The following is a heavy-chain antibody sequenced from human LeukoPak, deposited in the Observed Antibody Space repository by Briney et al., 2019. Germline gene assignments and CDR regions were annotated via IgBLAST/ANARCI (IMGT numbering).Heavy chain of an antibody. CDR2: INPNTGGT. D-gene: IGHD3-10*01. V-gene: IGHV1-2*02. CDR1: GYTFTGYY. J-gene: IGHJ4*02. CDR3: ARAYGSGSYTLLFFDY. Sequence: VASVKVSCKASGYTFTGYYIHWVRQAPGQGLEWMGWINPNTGGTNYAQKFQGRVTMTRDTSTSTVYMELSSLRSEDTAVYYCARAYGSGSYTLLFFDYWGQGTLVTVSS.